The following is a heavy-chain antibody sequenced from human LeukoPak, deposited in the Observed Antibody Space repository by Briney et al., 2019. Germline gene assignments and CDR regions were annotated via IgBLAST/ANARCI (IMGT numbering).Heavy chain of an antibody. J-gene: IGHJ4*02. V-gene: IGHV3-7*01. CDR1: GFTFSSYW. CDR2: IRQDGSEE. CDR3: ARYHYHNGYFFDV. D-gene: IGHD3-22*01. Sequence: PGGSLRLSCAASGFTFSSYWMSWVRQAPGKGLEWVANIRQDGSEEFYVDSVKGRFTISRDNAKNSLYLQMFSLRDEDTAVYYCARYHYHNGYFFDVWGQGTLVTVSS.